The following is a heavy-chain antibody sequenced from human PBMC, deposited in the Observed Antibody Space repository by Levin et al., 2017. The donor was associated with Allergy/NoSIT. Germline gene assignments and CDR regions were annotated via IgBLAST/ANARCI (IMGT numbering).Heavy chain of an antibody. CDR3: ARGRRVSGYCTGGVCPSDNWFDP. D-gene: IGHD2-8*02. CDR1: GGSFSGYY. CDR2: INHSGST. Sequence: SETLSLTCAVYGGSFSGYYWSWIRQPPGKGLEWIGEINHSGSTNYNPSLKSRVTISVDTSKNQFSLKLSSVTAADTAVYYCARGRRVSGYCTGGVCPSDNWFDPWGQGTLVTVSS. V-gene: IGHV4-34*01. J-gene: IGHJ5*02.